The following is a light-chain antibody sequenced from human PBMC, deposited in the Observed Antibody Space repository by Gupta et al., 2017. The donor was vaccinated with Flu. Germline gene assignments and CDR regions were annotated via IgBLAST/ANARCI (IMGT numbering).Light chain of an antibody. CDR2: GNI. J-gene: IGLJ3*02. CDR3: HSYDSSLSGPGV. V-gene: IGLV1-40*01. Sequence: QSFLTQPPSVSGAPGQRVTISCTGSSSNSGAGYGVHWYQQLPGTAHKLRSEGNINRPSGVPERFSGSKSCTSGGMATPALQAEDEADDVGHSYDSSLSGPGVFGGGTKLTVL. CDR1: SSNSGAGYG.